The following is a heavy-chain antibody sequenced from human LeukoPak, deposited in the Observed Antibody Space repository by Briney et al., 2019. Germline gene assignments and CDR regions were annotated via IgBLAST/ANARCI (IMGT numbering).Heavy chain of an antibody. CDR1: GFTFSSYW. J-gene: IGHJ4*02. D-gene: IGHD1-14*01. V-gene: IGHV3-74*01. CDR3: ARGLDGSFDY. Sequence: GGSLRLSCAASGFTFSSYWMHWVRQAPGKGLVWVSRIYIDGSSTSYADSVKGRSTISRDNAKNTLYLQMNSLRDEDTAVHYCARGLDGSFDYWGLGTLVTVSS. CDR2: IYIDGSST.